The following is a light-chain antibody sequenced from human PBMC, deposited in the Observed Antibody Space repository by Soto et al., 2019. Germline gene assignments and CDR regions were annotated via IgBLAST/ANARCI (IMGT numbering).Light chain of an antibody. CDR1: KSIGDS. Sequence: DIQMTQSPSTLSASVGERVTITCRASKSIGDSLDWYQQKPGKAPYLLISDASSLERGVPSRLRGSGYGTELTITISSMQNDDFETFYCQQYNGYSWTFGQGTKVDIK. CDR2: DAS. V-gene: IGKV1-5*01. CDR3: QQYNGYSWT. J-gene: IGKJ1*01.